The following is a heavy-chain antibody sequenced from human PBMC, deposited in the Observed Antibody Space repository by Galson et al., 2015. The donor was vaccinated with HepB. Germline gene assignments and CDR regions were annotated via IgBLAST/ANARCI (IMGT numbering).Heavy chain of an antibody. Sequence: SVKVSCKASGYTFTSHILDWLRQAPGQGPEWVGRINPYDGQTKYSQKFQDRVTITSDTSANTAFMELSNLNSEDTAVYYCARNASTGGFDFWGQGALVTVSS. CDR1: GYTFTSHI. J-gene: IGHJ4*02. D-gene: IGHD1-14*01. V-gene: IGHV1-3*01. CDR2: INPYDGQT. CDR3: ARNASTGGFDF.